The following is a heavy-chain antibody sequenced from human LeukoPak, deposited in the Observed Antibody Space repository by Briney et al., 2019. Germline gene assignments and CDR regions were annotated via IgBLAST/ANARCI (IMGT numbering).Heavy chain of an antibody. CDR1: GFSFSDYY. Sequence: GGSLRPSCAASGFSFSDYYMSWIRQAPGRGLEWVSYISSSGGNIYYADSVKGRFTISRDNAKNSLYLQMNSLRAEDTAVYYCARADGYNPIYYYYGMDVWGQGTTVTVSS. J-gene: IGHJ6*02. V-gene: IGHV3-11*01. CDR2: ISSSGGNI. D-gene: IGHD5-24*01. CDR3: ARADGYNPIYYYYGMDV.